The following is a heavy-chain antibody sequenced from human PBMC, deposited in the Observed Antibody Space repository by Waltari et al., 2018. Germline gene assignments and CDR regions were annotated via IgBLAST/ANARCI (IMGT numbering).Heavy chain of an antibody. CDR2: ISGSGGST. D-gene: IGHD3-22*01. V-gene: IGHV3-23*01. Sequence: EVQLMESGGGLVQPGGSLRLSCAASGFTFSSYAMSWVRQAPGKELEWVSAISGSGGSTYYADSVKGRFTISRDNSKNTLYLQMNSLRAEDTAVYYCAKSDRYYYDNSGYLVNNWFDPWGQGTLVTVSS. CDR3: AKSDRYYYDNSGYLVNNWFDP. CDR1: GFTFSSYA. J-gene: IGHJ5*02.